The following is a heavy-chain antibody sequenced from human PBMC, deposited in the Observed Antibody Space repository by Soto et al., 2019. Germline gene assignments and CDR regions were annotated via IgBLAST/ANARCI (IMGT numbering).Heavy chain of an antibody. D-gene: IGHD2-15*01. CDR2: ISYDGSNK. Sequence: PGGSLRLSCAASGFTFSSYAMHWVRQAPGKGLEWVAVISYDGSNKYYADSMKGRFTISRDNSKNTLFLQMNSLRAEDTAVLYCARGQNTVPPLLRYYYYGMDVWGQGTTVTVSS. J-gene: IGHJ6*02. CDR3: ARGQNTVPPLLRYYYYGMDV. CDR1: GFTFSSYA. V-gene: IGHV3-30-3*01.